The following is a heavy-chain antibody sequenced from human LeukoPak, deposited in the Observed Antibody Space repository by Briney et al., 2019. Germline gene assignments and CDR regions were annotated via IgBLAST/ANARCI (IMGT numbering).Heavy chain of an antibody. CDR1: GYTFTSYY. V-gene: IGHV1-46*01. Sequence: GASVKVSCKASGYTFTSYYMHWVRQAPGQGLEWMGIINPSGGSTSYAQKFQGRVTMTRDTSTSTVYVELSSLRSEDTAVYYCARDRQGGYSGSYYGGYWGQGTLVTVSS. D-gene: IGHD1-26*01. CDR3: ARDRQGGYSGSYYGGY. J-gene: IGHJ4*02. CDR2: INPSGGST.